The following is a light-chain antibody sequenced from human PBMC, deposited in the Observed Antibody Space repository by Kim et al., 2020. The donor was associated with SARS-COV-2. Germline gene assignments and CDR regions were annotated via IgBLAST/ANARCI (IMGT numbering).Light chain of an antibody. V-gene: IGKV3-15*01. Sequence: EIVMTQSPATLSVSPGERATPSCRASQSVSHNLAWYQQKPGQAPRLLIHGASTRATGISGRFSGGGSGTEFTLTISNLQSEDFAVYYCQHYNDWPPLTFGGGTKVDIK. J-gene: IGKJ4*01. CDR1: QSVSHN. CDR3: QHYNDWPPLT. CDR2: GAS.